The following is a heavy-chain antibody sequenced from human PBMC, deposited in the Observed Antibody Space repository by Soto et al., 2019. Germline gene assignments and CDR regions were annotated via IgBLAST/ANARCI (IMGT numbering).Heavy chain of an antibody. J-gene: IGHJ1*01. Sequence: PGGSLRLSCAASGFTFSNFAMSWARQAPGKGLEWASGVGGVTRSTYYAASVKGRFTISRDNSKNTLYLQVNSLRAEDTAVYYCATQDFRGPTGTTWGQGTLVTVSS. CDR3: ATQDFRGPTGTT. V-gene: IGHV3-23*01. CDR1: GFTFSNFA. CDR2: VGGVTRST. D-gene: IGHD1-1*01.